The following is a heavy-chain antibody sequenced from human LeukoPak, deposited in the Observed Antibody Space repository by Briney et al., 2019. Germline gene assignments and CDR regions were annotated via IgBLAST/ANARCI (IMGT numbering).Heavy chain of an antibody. D-gene: IGHD3-22*01. Sequence: SETLSLTCAVSGGSISSSNWWSWVRQPPGKGLEWIGEIYHSGSTNYNPSLKSRVTISVDTSKNQLSLKLSSVTAADTAVYYCARDSSGPRGGSWFDPWGQGTLVTVSS. J-gene: IGHJ5*02. V-gene: IGHV4-4*02. CDR2: IYHSGST. CDR1: GGSISSSNW. CDR3: ARDSSGPRGGSWFDP.